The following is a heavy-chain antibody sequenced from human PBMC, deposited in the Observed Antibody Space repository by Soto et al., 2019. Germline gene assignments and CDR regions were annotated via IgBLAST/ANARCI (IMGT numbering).Heavy chain of an antibody. D-gene: IGHD6-6*01. CDR1: GFPFSIYA. J-gene: IGHJ6*02. Sequence: GGSLRLSCAASGFPFSIYAMSWVRQAPGKGLEWVSAISVSGGSTYYADSVKGRFTISRDNSKNTLYLQMNSLRAEDTAVYYCARYGDGSSSSPTSQHGLDVWGPGTTVTFSS. CDR3: ARYGDGSSSSPTSQHGLDV. CDR2: ISVSGGST. V-gene: IGHV3-23*01.